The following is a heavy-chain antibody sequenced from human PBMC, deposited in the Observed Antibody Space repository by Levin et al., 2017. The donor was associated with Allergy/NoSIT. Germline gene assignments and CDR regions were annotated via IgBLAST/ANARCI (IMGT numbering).Heavy chain of an antibody. V-gene: IGHV3-7*01. Sequence: QPGGSLRLSCTASGFTFSHSWMNWVRQAPGKGLEWVANISPDGSAKRFVDSVKGRFTMSRDNGKNSLLLQMSSLRVEDTAVYYCAIWHSNRSDWGRGTLVTVS. CDR3: AIWHSNRSD. CDR1: GFTFSHSW. CDR2: ISPDGSAK. J-gene: IGHJ4*02. D-gene: IGHD2-21*01.